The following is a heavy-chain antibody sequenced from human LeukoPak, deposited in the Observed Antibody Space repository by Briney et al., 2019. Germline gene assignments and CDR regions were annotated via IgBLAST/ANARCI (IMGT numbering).Heavy chain of an antibody. V-gene: IGHV3-7*01. CDR1: GFTFSGAG. J-gene: IGHJ4*02. D-gene: IGHD3-16*01. CDR3: ARHVGVSF. Sequence: GGSLRLSCTASGFTFSGAGMTWVRQAPGKGLEWVANIREDGTEKKYVDSVKGRFTISRDNAKNSLFLQMSNLRDDDTAIYYCARHVGVSFWGQGILVTVSS. CDR2: IREDGTEK.